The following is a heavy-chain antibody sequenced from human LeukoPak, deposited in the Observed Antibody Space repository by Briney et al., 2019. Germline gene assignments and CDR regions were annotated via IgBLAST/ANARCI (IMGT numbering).Heavy chain of an antibody. CDR3: ARGGDYYGSGSYQADAFDI. V-gene: IGHV4-4*07. D-gene: IGHD3-10*01. CDR2: IYPSGST. Sequence: PSETLSLTCTVSGGSISSYYWSWIRQPAGKGLEWIGRIYPSGSTNYNASLKSRVTISVDTSKNQFSLKLSSVTAADTAVYYCARGGDYYGSGSYQADAFDIWGQGTMVTVSS. J-gene: IGHJ3*02. CDR1: GGSISSYY.